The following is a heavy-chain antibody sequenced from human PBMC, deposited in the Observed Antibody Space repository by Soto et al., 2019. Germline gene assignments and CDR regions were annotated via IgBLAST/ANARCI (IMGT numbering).Heavy chain of an antibody. Sequence: GGSLRLACAASGFTFSSYAMHWVRQAPGKGLEWVAVISYDGSNKYYADSVKGRFTISRDNSKNTLYLQMNSLRAEDTAVYYCARGHYDFWSGYYGYYYYGMDVWGQGTTVTVSS. CDR1: GFTFSSYA. CDR3: ARGHYDFWSGYYGYYYYGMDV. CDR2: ISYDGSNK. J-gene: IGHJ6*02. V-gene: IGHV3-30-3*01. D-gene: IGHD3-3*01.